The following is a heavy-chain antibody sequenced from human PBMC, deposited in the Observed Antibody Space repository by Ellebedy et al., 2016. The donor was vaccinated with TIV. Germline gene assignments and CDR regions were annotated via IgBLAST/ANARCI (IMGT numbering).Heavy chain of an antibody. J-gene: IGHJ4*02. V-gene: IGHV3-7*01. CDR1: GFTFSSYW. CDR2: IKQDGSEK. CDR3: ARDFDCSSATCYDGGFDY. D-gene: IGHD2-2*01. Sequence: GESLKIPCAASGFTFSSYWMSCVRQAPGKGLEWVANIKQDGSEKYYVDSVKGRFTISRDNAKNSLYLQMNSLRAEDTAVYYCARDFDCSSATCYDGGFDYWGQGTLVTVSS.